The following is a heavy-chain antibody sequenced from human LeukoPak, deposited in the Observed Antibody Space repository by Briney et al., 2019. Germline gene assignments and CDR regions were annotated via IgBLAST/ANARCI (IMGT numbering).Heavy chain of an antibody. D-gene: IGHD4-17*01. Sequence: SGPTLVKPTQTLTLTCTFSGFSLSTSGVGVGWIRQPPGKALEWLAFIYWPDDRRYRSSLKSGLTITKDTSKNQVVLTMTNMDPVDTATYYCTRRLYGATIDYWGQGILVTVSS. V-gene: IGHV2-5*01. CDR1: GFSLSTSGVG. J-gene: IGHJ4*02. CDR3: TRRLYGATIDY. CDR2: IYWPDDR.